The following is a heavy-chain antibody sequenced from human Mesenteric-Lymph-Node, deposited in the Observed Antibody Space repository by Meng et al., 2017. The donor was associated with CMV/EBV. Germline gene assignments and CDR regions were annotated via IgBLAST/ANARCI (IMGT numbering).Heavy chain of an antibody. J-gene: IGHJ3*02. D-gene: IGHD2-2*02. CDR2: INHSGST. Sequence: SETLSLTCAVSGGSLSGYYWSWIRQPPGRGLEWVGEINHSGSTDYDPSLKSRVTISVDTSKNQFSLKLSSVTAADTAVYYCARGRRYCSSTSCYTYAFDIWGQGTMVTVSS. CDR1: GGSLSGYY. V-gene: IGHV4-34*01. CDR3: ARGRRYCSSTSCYTYAFDI.